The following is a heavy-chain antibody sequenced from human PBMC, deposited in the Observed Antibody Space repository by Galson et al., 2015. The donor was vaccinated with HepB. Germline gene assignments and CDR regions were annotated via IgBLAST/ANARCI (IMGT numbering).Heavy chain of an antibody. D-gene: IGHD4-17*01. V-gene: IGHV1-69*06. CDR3: ARDLDGDYDPPDY. CDR1: GGTFSSYA. Sequence: SVKVSCKASGGTFSSYAISWVRQAPGQGLEWMGGIIPIFGTANYAQKFQGRVTITADKSTSTAYMELSSLRSEDTAVYYCARDLDGDYDPPDYWGQGTLVTVSS. J-gene: IGHJ4*02. CDR2: IIPIFGTA.